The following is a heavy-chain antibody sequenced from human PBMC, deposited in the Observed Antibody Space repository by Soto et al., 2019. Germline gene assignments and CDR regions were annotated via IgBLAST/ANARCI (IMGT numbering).Heavy chain of an antibody. D-gene: IGHD3-16*01. Sequence: LTCAVSGDSVSNENYYWSWIRQPPGKGLEWIGYIYYSGTTNYNSYLKSRLSLSVDMSKNQFSLKLTSVTAADTAVYFCARSQRGRTAFTFDYWGQGALVTVSS. J-gene: IGHJ4*02. CDR1: GDSVSNENYY. CDR2: IYYSGTT. CDR3: ARSQRGRTAFTFDY. V-gene: IGHV4-61*01.